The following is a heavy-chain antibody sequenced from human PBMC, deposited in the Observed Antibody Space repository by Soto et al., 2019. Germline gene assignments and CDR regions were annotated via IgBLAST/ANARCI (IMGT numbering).Heavy chain of an antibody. CDR1: AFTVCRFS. D-gene: IGHD3-16*01. Sequence: GWSLSLSTAAAAFTVCRFSLNWVRQAAGKGLEWVSSISSSSSYIYYADSVKGRFTISRDNAKNSLYLQMNSLRAEDTAVYYCARDFSYAGSSPNFDYWGHGTLVTVSS. CDR3: ARDFSYAGSSPNFDY. V-gene: IGHV3-21*01. CDR2: ISSSSSYI. J-gene: IGHJ4*01.